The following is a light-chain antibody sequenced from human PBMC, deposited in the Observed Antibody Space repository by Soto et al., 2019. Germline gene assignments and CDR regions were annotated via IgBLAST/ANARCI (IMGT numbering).Light chain of an antibody. Sequence: EIVLTQSPATLSLSPGERATLSCRASQSVINYLAWYQQKPGQAPRLLIYDTSNRATGIPARFSGSGSGTDFTLIISSLEPEDFAVYYCQQHANWPLTFGGGTKVEIK. J-gene: IGKJ4*01. V-gene: IGKV3-11*01. CDR1: QSVINY. CDR2: DTS. CDR3: QQHANWPLT.